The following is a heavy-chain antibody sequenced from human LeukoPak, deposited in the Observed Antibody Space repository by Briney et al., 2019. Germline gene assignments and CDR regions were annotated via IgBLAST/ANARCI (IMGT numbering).Heavy chain of an antibody. CDR2: IIPIFGTA. V-gene: IGHV1-69*13. J-gene: IGHJ4*02. CDR3: ARALAYCGGDCYGELDY. Sequence: SVKVSCKASGGTFSSYAISWVRQAPGQGLEWMGGIIPIFGTANYAQKFQGRVTITADESTSTAYMELSSLRSEDTAVYCCARALAYCGGDCYGELDYWGQGTLVTVSS. D-gene: IGHD2-21*02. CDR1: GGTFSSYA.